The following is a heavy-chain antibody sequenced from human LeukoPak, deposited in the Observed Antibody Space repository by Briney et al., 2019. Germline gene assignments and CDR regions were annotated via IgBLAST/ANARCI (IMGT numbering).Heavy chain of an antibody. CDR3: ARTPHSSNSYFDY. D-gene: IGHD2/OR15-2a*01. J-gene: IGHJ4*02. CDR1: GYPISSGYF. Sequence: PSETLSLTCTVSGYPISSGYFWAWIRQPRGKGLVWIGAFYHSGNTYYNPSLKNRVTVSVDTSKNQFSLKLSSVTAADTAVYYCARTPHSSNSYFDYWGQGILVTVSS. V-gene: IGHV4-38-2*02. CDR2: FYHSGNT.